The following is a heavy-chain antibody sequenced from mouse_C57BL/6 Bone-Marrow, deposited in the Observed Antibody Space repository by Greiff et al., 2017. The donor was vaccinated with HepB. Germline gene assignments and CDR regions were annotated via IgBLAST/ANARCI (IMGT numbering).Heavy chain of an antibody. CDR1: GFTFSSYA. D-gene: IGHD1-1*01. J-gene: IGHJ3*01. CDR3: AREHYYGSSPRFAY. CDR2: ISDGGSYT. V-gene: IGHV5-4*01. Sequence: EVQRVESGGGLVKPGGSLKLSCAASGFTFSSYAMSWVRQTPEKRLEWVATISDGGSYTYYPDNVKGRFTISRDNAKNNLYLQMSHLKSEDTAMYYCAREHYYGSSPRFAYWGQGTLVTVSA.